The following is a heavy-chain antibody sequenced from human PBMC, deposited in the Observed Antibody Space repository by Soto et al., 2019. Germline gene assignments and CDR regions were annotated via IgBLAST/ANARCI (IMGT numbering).Heavy chain of an antibody. CDR1: GFAFSSYG. D-gene: IGHD3-10*01. CDR2: IWYDGSNK. V-gene: IGHV3-33*01. Sequence: QVQLVESGGGVVQPGRSLRLSCAASGFAFSSYGMHWVRQAPGKGLEWVAVIWYDGSNKYYADSVKGRFTISRDNSKNTLYLQMNSLRAEDTAVYYCARDIMNRPVSGGMDVWGQGTTATVSS. J-gene: IGHJ6*02. CDR3: ARDIMNRPVSGGMDV.